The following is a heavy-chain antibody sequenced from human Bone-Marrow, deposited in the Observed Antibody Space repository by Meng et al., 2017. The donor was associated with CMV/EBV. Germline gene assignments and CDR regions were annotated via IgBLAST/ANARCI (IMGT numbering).Heavy chain of an antibody. CDR1: GFTFSSHW. CDR3: ARVASAGRGMDG. D-gene: IGHD6-13*01. J-gene: IGHJ6*02. V-gene: IGHV3-7*04. CDR2: MNQDGSQK. Sequence: GESLKISCAASGFTFSSHWMTWVRQAPGKGLEWVANMNQDGSQKNYVDSVKGRFTISRDNAKNSLFLQMNSLRAEDTAVYYCARVASAGRGMDGWGQGTTVTVSS.